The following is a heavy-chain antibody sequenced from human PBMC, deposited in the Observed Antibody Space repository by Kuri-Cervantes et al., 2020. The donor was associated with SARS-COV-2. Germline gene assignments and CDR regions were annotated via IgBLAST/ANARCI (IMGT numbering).Heavy chain of an antibody. CDR3: TRGNLNSVWYA. CDR2: ISSSSSYI. Sequence: LSLTCAASGFTFSSYSMNWVRQAPGKGLEWVSSISSSSSYIYYADSVKGRFTISRDNAKNSLYLQMDSLKVEDTAVYYCTRGNLNSVWYAWGQGTLVTVSS. V-gene: IGHV3-21*01. J-gene: IGHJ4*02. CDR1: GFTFSSYS. D-gene: IGHD6-19*01.